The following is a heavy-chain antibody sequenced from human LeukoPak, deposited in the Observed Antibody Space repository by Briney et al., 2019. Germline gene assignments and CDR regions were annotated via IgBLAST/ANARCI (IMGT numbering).Heavy chain of an antibody. CDR3: VRALVRYYDILTGYYYFDY. D-gene: IGHD3-9*01. CDR2: IYYSGST. Sequence: SETLSLTCTVSGGSISSGDYYWSWIRQPPGKGLEWIGYIYYSGSTYYNPSLKSRVTISVDTSKNQFSLKLSSVTAADTAVYYCVRALVRYYDILTGYYYFDYWGQGALVTVSS. J-gene: IGHJ4*02. CDR1: GGSISSGDYY. V-gene: IGHV4-30-4*01.